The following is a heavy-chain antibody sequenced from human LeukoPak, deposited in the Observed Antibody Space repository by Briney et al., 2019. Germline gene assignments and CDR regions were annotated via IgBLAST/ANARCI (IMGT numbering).Heavy chain of an antibody. V-gene: IGHV3-23*01. Sequence: TGGSLRLSCAASGFTFSSYGMSWVRQAPGKGLEWVSAISGSGGSTYYADSVKGRFTISRDNSKNTLYLQMNSLRAEDTAVYYCAKHYMGSSYNRGCDCWGQGTQVTVSS. CDR2: ISGSGGST. J-gene: IGHJ4*02. CDR3: AKHYMGSSYNRGCDC. D-gene: IGHD3-10*01. CDR1: GFTFSSYG.